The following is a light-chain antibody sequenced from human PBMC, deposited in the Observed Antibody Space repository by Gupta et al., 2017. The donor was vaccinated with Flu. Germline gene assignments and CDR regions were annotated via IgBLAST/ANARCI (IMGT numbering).Light chain of an antibody. CDR3: QQYGSSPLFT. Sequence: TLSLSPGERATLSCRASQRVSSSYLAWYQQKPGQAPRLLIYGASSRATGIPDRFSGSGSGTDFTLTISRLEPEDFAVYYCQQYGSSPLFTFGGGTKVEIK. CDR1: QRVSSSY. CDR2: GAS. J-gene: IGKJ4*01. V-gene: IGKV3-20*01.